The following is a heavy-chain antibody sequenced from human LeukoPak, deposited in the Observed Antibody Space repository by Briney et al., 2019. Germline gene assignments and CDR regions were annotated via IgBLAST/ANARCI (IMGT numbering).Heavy chain of an antibody. CDR3: ARDVYDSSGFGMDV. J-gene: IGHJ6*02. D-gene: IGHD3-22*01. V-gene: IGHV3-30*04. Sequence: PGRSLRLSRAASGFTFSSYAMHWVRQAPGKGLEWVAVISYDGSNKYYADSVKGRFTISRDNSKNTLYPQMNSLRAGDTAVYYCARDVYDSSGFGMDVWGQGTTVTVSS. CDR2: ISYDGSNK. CDR1: GFTFSSYA.